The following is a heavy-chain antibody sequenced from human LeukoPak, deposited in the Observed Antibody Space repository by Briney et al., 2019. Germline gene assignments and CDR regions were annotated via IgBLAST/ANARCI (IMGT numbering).Heavy chain of an antibody. D-gene: IGHD3-3*01. CDR3: ARGRVFSLGWSPRI. Sequence: PSETLSLTCAVYGGSFSGCYWSWIRQPPGKGLEWIGEINHSGSTNYNPSLKSRVTISVDTSKNQFSLKLSSVTAADTAVYYCARGRVFSLGWSPRIWGQGTMVAVSS. J-gene: IGHJ3*02. V-gene: IGHV4-34*01. CDR2: INHSGST. CDR1: GGSFSGCY.